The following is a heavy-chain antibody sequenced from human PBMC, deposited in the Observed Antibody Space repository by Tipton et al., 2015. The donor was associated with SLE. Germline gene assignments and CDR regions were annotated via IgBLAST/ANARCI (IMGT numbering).Heavy chain of an antibody. D-gene: IGHD6-13*01. J-gene: IGHJ4*02. CDR2: ISSSGSTI. CDR1: GFTFSDYY. Sequence: SLRLSCAASGFTFSDYYMSWIRQAPGKGLEWVSYISSSGSTIYYADSVKGRFTISRDNAKNSLYLQMNSLRAEDMAFYYCAKVSAASGSGYHFDYWGQGTLVTVSS. V-gene: IGHV3-11*01. CDR3: AKVSAASGSGYHFDY.